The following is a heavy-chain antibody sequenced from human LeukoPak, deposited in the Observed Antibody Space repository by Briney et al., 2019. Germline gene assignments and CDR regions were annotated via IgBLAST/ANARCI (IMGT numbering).Heavy chain of an antibody. V-gene: IGHV4-4*09. CDR1: GGSISSYY. D-gene: IGHD1-14*01. J-gene: IGHJ6*03. Sequence: SETLSLTCTVSGGSISSYYWTWIRQSPVKGLEWIGYIYTSGSAFYNPSLESRVTISLDTSENRFSLRLTSVTAADTAVYYCARRNRYFYYMVVWGKGTTVTVSS. CDR2: IYTSGSA. CDR3: ARRNRYFYYMVV.